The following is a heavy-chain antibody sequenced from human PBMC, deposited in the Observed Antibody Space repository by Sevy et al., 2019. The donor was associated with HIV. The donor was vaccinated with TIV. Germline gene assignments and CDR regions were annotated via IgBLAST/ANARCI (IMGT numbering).Heavy chain of an antibody. CDR1: GFIFNSYA. CDR3: GKGYGSASPPDA. Sequence: GGSLRLSCAASGFIFNSYAMSWVRQAPGKGLEWVSGISGRGGSTSYADSVKGRSSISRDNSRNTAYLEINSLRAEDTAVYFCGKGYGSASPPDAWGQGTLVTVSS. D-gene: IGHD3-10*01. J-gene: IGHJ5*02. V-gene: IGHV3-23*01. CDR2: ISGRGGST.